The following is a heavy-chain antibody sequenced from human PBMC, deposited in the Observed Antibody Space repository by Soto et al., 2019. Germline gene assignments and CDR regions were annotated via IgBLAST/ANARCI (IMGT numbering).Heavy chain of an antibody. D-gene: IGHD3-9*01. CDR1: GGSISTYF. CDR3: ARVTNTDPLSGAYIGSNWFNP. V-gene: IGHV4-59*01. J-gene: IGHJ5*02. CDR2: IYYSGFT. Sequence: SETLSLTCSVSGGSISTYFWTWIRQPPGKGLEWVGYIYYSGFTKYNPSLESRVTISVDTSKNQFSLKLTSVTAADTAVYYCARVTNTDPLSGAYIGSNWFNPWGQGTLVTVSS.